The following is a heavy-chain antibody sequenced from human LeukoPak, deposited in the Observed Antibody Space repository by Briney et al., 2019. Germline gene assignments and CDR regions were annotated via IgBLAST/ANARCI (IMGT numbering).Heavy chain of an antibody. CDR1: GFSFSSQR. CDR3: AKGGGWGYFDY. CDR2: IREDGGEK. Sequence: GGALRPSCSASGFSFSSQRMSWVRQAPGKGLEWVANIREDGGEKYYVDSVRGRFTISRDNSKNTLYLQMNSLRAEDTAVYYCAKGGGWGYFDYWGQVTLVTVSS. D-gene: IGHD6-19*01. V-gene: IGHV3-7*03. J-gene: IGHJ4*01.